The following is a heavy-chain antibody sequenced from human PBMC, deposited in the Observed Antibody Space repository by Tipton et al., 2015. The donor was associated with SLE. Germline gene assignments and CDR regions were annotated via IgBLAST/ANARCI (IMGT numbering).Heavy chain of an antibody. V-gene: IGHV1-3*01. Sequence: QSGAEVKKPGASVKVSCKASGYTFTSYDINWVRQAPGQRLEWMGWINAGNGNTKYSQKFQGRVTITRDTSASTAYMELSSLRSEDTAVYYCARGRSYDFWSGYHDAFDIWGQGTMVTVSS. CDR1: GYTFTSYD. D-gene: IGHD3-3*01. CDR2: INAGNGNT. CDR3: ARGRSYDFWSGYHDAFDI. J-gene: IGHJ3*02.